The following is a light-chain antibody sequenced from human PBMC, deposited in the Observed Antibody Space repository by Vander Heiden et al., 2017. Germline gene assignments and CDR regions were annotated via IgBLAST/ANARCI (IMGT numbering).Light chain of an antibody. CDR3: AARDDSLNGVV. CDR1: SSDIGGNT. J-gene: IGLJ2*01. CDR2: GNH. V-gene: IGLV1-44*01. Sequence: QSVLTQPPSASGTPGQRVTISCSGSSSDIGGNTVNWYQQLPGSAPKLLIFGNHQRPSGVPDRFSGSKSGTSASLAISGLQSDDEAHYYCAARDDSLNGVVFGGGTKLTVL.